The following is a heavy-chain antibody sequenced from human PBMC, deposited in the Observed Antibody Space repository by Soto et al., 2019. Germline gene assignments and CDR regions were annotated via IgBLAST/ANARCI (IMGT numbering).Heavy chain of an antibody. J-gene: IGHJ4*02. CDR1: GVTLSDYA. Sequence: ASVKVSCKASGVTLSDYAVSWVRQAPGQGLEWMGRIVPLLGHTNYAQNFQGRVSMTAHRSTNTAHMELSSLGSEDTAVYFCARHGSYCTNGVCFHYFDYWGQGTPVTVSS. V-gene: IGHV1-69*10. CDR3: ARHGSYCTNGVCFHYFDY. CDR2: IVPLLGHT. D-gene: IGHD2-8*01.